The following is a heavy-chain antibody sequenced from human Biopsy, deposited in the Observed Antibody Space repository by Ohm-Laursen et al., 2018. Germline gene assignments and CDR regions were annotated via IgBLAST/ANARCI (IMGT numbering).Heavy chain of an antibody. CDR2: ISGGGTI. CDR1: GFSFSDYH. Sequence: SLRLSCVASGFSFSDYHMSWIRQAPGRGLEWVSYISGGGTIYYGDSMKGRVTISRDNAKNSLYLQMHSLRAEDTAVYYCARDTRWSPYSMDVWGQGTTVTVSS. V-gene: IGHV3-11*01. D-gene: IGHD4-23*01. J-gene: IGHJ6*02. CDR3: ARDTRWSPYSMDV.